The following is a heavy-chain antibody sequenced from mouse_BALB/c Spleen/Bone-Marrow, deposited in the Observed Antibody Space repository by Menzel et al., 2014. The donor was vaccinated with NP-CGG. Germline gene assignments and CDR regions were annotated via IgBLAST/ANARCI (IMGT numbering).Heavy chain of an antibody. V-gene: IGHV1-31*01. CDR2: VNPYNGGT. J-gene: IGHJ4*01. CDR3: ARPIYDGYSAAMDY. Sequence: VQLQQSGPGLVKPGASVKISCKASGYSFTGYYMHWVKQSHGKSLEWIGRVNPYNGGTSYNQKFKDKAILTVAKSSSTAYMELRSLTSEDSAVYYWARPIYDGYSAAMDYWGQGTSVTVSS. D-gene: IGHD2-3*01. CDR1: GYSFTGYY.